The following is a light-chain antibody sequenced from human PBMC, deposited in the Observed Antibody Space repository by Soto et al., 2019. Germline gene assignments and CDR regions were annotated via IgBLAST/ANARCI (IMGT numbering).Light chain of an antibody. V-gene: IGKV1-17*01. CDR2: AAS. J-gene: IGKJ5*01. Sequence: DIQMTHSPSSLSASVGVRVTITCRASQGIRNDLAWFQQKPGKAPKRLIYAASNLQSGVPSRFSGSGSGTDFTLTINSLQPDDIATYYCQNYDSDPITFGQGTRLEIK. CDR3: QNYDSDPIT. CDR1: QGIRND.